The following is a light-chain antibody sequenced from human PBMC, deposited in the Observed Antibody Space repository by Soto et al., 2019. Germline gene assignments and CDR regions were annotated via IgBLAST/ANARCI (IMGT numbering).Light chain of an antibody. CDR3: SSYAGSYTYV. CDR2: DVT. Sequence: QSALTQPRSVSGSPGQSVTISCTGTSSDVGGYDYVSWYQQHPGQAPKLMIYDVTKRPSGVPDRFSGSRSGNTASLTISGLQAGDEADYYCSSYAGSYTYVFGPGTKVTVL. J-gene: IGLJ1*01. V-gene: IGLV2-11*01. CDR1: SSDVGGYDY.